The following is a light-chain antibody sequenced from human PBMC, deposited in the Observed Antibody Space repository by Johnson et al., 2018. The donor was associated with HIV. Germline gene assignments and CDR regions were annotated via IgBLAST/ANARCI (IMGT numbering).Light chain of an antibody. CDR2: DND. CDR1: NSNIGNNY. CDR3: GTWDSSLTASYV. V-gene: IGLV1-51*01. Sequence: QSVLTQPPSVSAAPGQKVTISCSGSNSNIGNNYVSWYQQLPGTAPKLLIYDNDKRPSGIPDRFSGSKSGTSATLDITGLQTGDEADYYCGTWDSSLTASYVFGTGTKVTVL. J-gene: IGLJ1*01.